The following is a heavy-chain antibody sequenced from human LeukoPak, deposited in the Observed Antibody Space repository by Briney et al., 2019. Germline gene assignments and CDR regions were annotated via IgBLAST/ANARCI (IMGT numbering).Heavy chain of an antibody. Sequence: SETLSLTCTVSGGSISSSSYYWGWIRQPPGKGLEWIGSIYYSGSTYYNPSLKSRATISVDTSKNQFSLKLSSVTAADTAVYYCARHVVVGATGGGSHLDYWGQGTLVTVSS. J-gene: IGHJ4*02. CDR3: ARHVVVGATGGGSHLDY. D-gene: IGHD1-26*01. CDR2: IYYSGST. V-gene: IGHV4-39*01. CDR1: GGSISSSSYY.